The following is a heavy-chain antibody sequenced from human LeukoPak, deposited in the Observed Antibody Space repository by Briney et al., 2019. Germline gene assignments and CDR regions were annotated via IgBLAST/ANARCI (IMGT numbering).Heavy chain of an antibody. Sequence: SSETLSLTCTVSGGSISTYYWSWIRQPPGKGLEWIGYIYYSGGTNYNPSLKSRVTISVDTSKNQFSLKLSSVTAADTAVYYCARLSDYGDYDYYYMDVWGKGTTVTISS. D-gene: IGHD4-17*01. CDR3: ARLSDYGDYDYYYMDV. J-gene: IGHJ6*03. CDR1: GGSISTYY. CDR2: IYYSGGT. V-gene: IGHV4-59*08.